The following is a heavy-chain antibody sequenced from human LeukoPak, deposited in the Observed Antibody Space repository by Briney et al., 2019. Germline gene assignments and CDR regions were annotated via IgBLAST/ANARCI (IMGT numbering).Heavy chain of an antibody. CDR3: ARDLADYDSSGIGF. CDR2: IYTSGST. Sequence: SETLSLTCTVSGGSISSYYWSWIRQPAGKGLEWIGRIYTSGSTNYNPSLKSRVTMSVDTSKNQFSLKLRSVTAADTAVYYCARDLADYDSSGIGFWGQGSLVTVSS. V-gene: IGHV4-4*07. D-gene: IGHD3-22*01. J-gene: IGHJ4*02. CDR1: GGSISSYY.